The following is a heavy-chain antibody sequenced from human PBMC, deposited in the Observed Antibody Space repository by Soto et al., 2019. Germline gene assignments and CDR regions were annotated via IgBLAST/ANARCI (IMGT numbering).Heavy chain of an antibody. J-gene: IGHJ4*02. V-gene: IGHV3-30-3*01. CDR2: ISYDADSI. CDR3: AAAEQWLADPFDY. CDR1: GFTCRIYT. Sequence: GGSLRLSCAASGFTCRIYTMHWVRQAPGKGLECVSVISYDADSIFYTDSVKGRFTISRDNSKNTLYLQMNSLRAEDTAVYYCAAAEQWLADPFDYWAQGPLVTVSS. D-gene: IGHD6-19*01.